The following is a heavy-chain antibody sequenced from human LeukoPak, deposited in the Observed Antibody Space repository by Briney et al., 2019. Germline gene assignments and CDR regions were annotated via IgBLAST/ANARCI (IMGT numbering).Heavy chain of an antibody. CDR2: INHGGRT. Sequence: SETLSLTCVVSGGSFSGYYWSWIRQPPGKGLEWIGEINHGGRTNYSPSLKSRVTISADTSKNQFSLNLSSVTAADTAVYYCARGLELGYCSGASCYIWFDPWGQGTLVTVSS. J-gene: IGHJ5*02. V-gene: IGHV4-34*01. CDR1: GGSFSGYY. D-gene: IGHD2-2*02. CDR3: ARGLELGYCSGASCYIWFDP.